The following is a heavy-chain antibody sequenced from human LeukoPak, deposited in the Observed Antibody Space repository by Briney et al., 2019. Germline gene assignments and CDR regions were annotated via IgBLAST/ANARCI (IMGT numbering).Heavy chain of an antibody. J-gene: IGHJ4*02. CDR3: ARRDYYDSSGYYGGDAY. D-gene: IGHD3-22*01. Sequence: GESLQISGQGSGSNFTSYWISGGRQLPGKGVEWMGRIDTSDSYTNYSPSFQGHFTISADKSISTAYLQWSSLKASDTAMYYCARRDYYDSSGYYGGDAYWGQGTLVTVSP. CDR1: GSNFTSYW. CDR2: IDTSDSYT. V-gene: IGHV5-10-1*01.